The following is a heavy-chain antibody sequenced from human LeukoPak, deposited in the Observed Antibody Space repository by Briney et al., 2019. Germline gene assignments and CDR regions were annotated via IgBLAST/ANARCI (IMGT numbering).Heavy chain of an antibody. CDR1: GGSFSGYY. V-gene: IGHV4-34*01. J-gene: IGHJ4*02. Sequence: SETLSLTCAVYGGSFSGYYWSWIRQPPGRGLEWIGEINHSGSTNYNPSLKGRVTISVDTSKNQFSLKLSSVTAADTAVYYCASANGSGKTYRIDYWGQGTLVTVSS. CDR3: ASANGSGKTYRIDY. CDR2: INHSGST. D-gene: IGHD3-10*01.